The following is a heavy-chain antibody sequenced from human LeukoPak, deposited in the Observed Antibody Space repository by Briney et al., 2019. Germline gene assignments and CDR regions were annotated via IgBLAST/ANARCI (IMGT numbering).Heavy chain of an antibody. CDR3: VVAGTTFHYLDY. Sequence: ASVKASCKASGYTSTGYDMHWVRQAPGQGLEWMGWINPNSGGTSYAQRFQGRVTMTRDTSSSTAYMEVNSLRSDDTAVYYCVVAGTTFHYLDYWGQGSLVTVSS. V-gene: IGHV1-2*02. J-gene: IGHJ4*02. CDR1: GYTSTGYD. CDR2: INPNSGGT. D-gene: IGHD6-19*01.